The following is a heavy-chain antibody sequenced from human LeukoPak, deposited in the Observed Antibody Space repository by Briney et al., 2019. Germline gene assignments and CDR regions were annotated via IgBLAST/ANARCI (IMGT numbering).Heavy chain of an antibody. V-gene: IGHV1-2*06. Sequence: ASVKVSCKASGYTFTGYYMHWVRQAPGQGLEWMGRINPNSGGTNYAQKFQGRVTMTRDTSISTAYMELSRLRSDDTAMYYCARGITMIVVVDFDYWGQGTLVTVSS. D-gene: IGHD3-22*01. J-gene: IGHJ4*02. CDR2: INPNSGGT. CDR3: ARGITMIVVVDFDY. CDR1: GYTFTGYY.